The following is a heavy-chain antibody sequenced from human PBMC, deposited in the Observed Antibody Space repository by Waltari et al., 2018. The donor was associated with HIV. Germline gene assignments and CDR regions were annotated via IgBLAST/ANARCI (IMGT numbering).Heavy chain of an antibody. CDR1: GYNFTTYW. Sequence: EVQLVQSGAEVKKPGESLKISCKGSGYNFTTYWIGWVRQKAGKGLEWMGIICPVDSDTRYTPAFRGQVTISADKSMSTAYLQWSSLQASDTAIYYCARLGYCSSARCPSGYYYSYGMGVWGQGTTVTVSS. J-gene: IGHJ6*02. V-gene: IGHV5-51*01. CDR3: ARLGYCSSARCPSGYYYSYGMGV. CDR2: ICPVDSDT. D-gene: IGHD2-2*01.